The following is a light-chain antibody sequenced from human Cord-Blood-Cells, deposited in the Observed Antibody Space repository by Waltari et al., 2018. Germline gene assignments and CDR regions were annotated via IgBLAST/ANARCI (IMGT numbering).Light chain of an antibody. CDR1: QSISSY. CDR2: AAS. V-gene: IGKV1-39*01. J-gene: IGKJ1*01. CDR3: QQSYSTPWT. Sequence: QMTQSPSSLSASVGDRVTITGRASQSISSYLNWYQQTPGKTLKLLIYAASSLQSGVPLRFSGSGSGIDFTLTSSHLQPEDFATYYCQQSYSTPWTFGQGTKVEIK.